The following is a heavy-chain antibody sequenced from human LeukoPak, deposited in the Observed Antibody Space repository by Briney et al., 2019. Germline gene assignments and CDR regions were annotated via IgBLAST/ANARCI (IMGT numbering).Heavy chain of an antibody. CDR1: GGSISSGDYY. Sequence: SQTLSLTCTVSGGSISSGDYYWSWIRQPPGKGLEWIGYIYYSGSTYYNPSLKSRVTMSLHTSKNQFSLRLSSVTAADTAVYYCARDNIAPGVPNWFDPWGQGTLVTVSS. CDR2: IYYSGST. D-gene: IGHD2/OR15-2a*01. J-gene: IGHJ5*02. CDR3: ARDNIAPGVPNWFDP. V-gene: IGHV4-30-4*01.